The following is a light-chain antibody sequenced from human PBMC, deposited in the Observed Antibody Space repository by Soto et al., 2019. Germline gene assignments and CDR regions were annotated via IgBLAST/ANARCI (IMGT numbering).Light chain of an antibody. CDR1: QSISTY. V-gene: IGKV1-39*01. CDR2: GTS. CDR3: QESYTKFT. Sequence: DIQMTQSPSSVSASVGDRVTITCRANQSISTYLNWYQQKPGKAPKVLIYGTSTLQSGVPSRFSGGGSGTDFTLTTSSLQAEDSATYYCQESYTKFTFGPGTKVDIK. J-gene: IGKJ3*01.